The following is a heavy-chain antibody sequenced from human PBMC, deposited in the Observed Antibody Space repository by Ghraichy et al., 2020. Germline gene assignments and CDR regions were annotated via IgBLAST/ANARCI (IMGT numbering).Heavy chain of an antibody. CDR3: AREAVGAIYFDS. CDR1: GFTFRTYA. CDR2: VSYDGNNK. V-gene: IGHV3-30*04. J-gene: IGHJ4*02. Sequence: GSLRLSCAASGFTFRTYAMHWVRQAPGKGLEWVAAVSYDGNNKYYADSVKGRFIISRDNSKNTLYLQMYSLRPEDTAVYYCAREAVGAIYFDSWGQGTLVTVSS. D-gene: IGHD1-26*01.